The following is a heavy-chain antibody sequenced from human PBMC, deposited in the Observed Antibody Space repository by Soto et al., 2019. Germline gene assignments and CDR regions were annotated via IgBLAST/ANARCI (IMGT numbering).Heavy chain of an antibody. CDR1: GFTFSSYA. J-gene: IGHJ4*02. D-gene: IGHD2-15*01. V-gene: IGHV3-23*01. Sequence: GGSLRLSCAASGFTFSSYAMSWVRQAPGKGLEWVSAISGSGGSTYYADSVKGRFTISRDNSKNTLYLQMNSLRAEDTAVYYCAKDRGGYCSGGSCYFLTWDYWGQGTLVTVSS. CDR3: AKDRGGYCSGGSCYFLTWDY. CDR2: ISGSGGST.